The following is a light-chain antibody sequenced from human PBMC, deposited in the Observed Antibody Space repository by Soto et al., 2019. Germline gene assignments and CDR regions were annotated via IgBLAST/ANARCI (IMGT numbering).Light chain of an antibody. CDR2: TAS. V-gene: IGKV1-39*01. CDR3: QQSNNSPRYT. CDR1: QSISVY. J-gene: IGKJ2*01. Sequence: DIQMTQSPSSLSASVGDGVTITCRASQSISVYLNWYQQKPGKAPKLLIHTASRLESGVPSRFSGSGSETKFTLTISILQPEDFATYYGQQSNNSPRYTFGQGTKVDIK.